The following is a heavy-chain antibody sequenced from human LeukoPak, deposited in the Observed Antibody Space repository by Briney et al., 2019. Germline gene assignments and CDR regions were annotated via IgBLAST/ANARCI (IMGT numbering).Heavy chain of an antibody. CDR3: ARVVPAAMEIDY. CDR2: IYYTRST. J-gene: IGHJ4*02. Sequence: PSETLSLTCTVSGGSISSGDYYWRWIRQPPGKGLEGVGYIYYTRSTYYIPSLKSRVTIPVDTSKNQDSLKLSSVTAADTAVYYCARVVPAAMEIDYWGQGTLVTVSS. CDR1: GGSISSGDYY. V-gene: IGHV4-30-4*01. D-gene: IGHD2-2*01.